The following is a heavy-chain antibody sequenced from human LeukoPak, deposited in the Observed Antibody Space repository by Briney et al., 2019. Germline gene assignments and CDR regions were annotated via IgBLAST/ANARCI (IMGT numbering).Heavy chain of an antibody. CDR3: ARDLGGSYAVY. Sequence: ASVKVSCKASGYSFTGYYMHWVRQAPGQGLEWMGWIKSNSGGTNYAQKIQGRVTMTRDTSIRTAYMEPSRLRSDDTAVYYCARDLGGSYAVYWVQGTLVTVSS. CDR2: IKSNSGGT. CDR1: GYSFTGYY. J-gene: IGHJ4*02. V-gene: IGHV1-2*02. D-gene: IGHD1-26*01.